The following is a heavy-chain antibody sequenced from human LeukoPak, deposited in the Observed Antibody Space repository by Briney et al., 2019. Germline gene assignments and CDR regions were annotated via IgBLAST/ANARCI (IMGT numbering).Heavy chain of an antibody. CDR1: GFTFSSYA. D-gene: IGHD6-13*01. V-gene: IGHV4-34*01. J-gene: IGHJ4*02. CDR3: ARGDRSSQTSLFDY. CDR2: INHSGSS. Sequence: PGGSLRLSCAASGFTFSSYAMSWVRQAPGKGLEWIGEINHSGSSNYNPSLKSRVTISVDTSKNQFSLKLSSVTAADTAVYYCARGDRSSQTSLFDYWGQGTLVTVSS.